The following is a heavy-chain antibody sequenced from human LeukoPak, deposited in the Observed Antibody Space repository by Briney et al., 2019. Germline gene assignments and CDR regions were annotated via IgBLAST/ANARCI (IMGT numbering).Heavy chain of an antibody. Sequence: ASVKVSCKASRYTFTGYYMHWVRQAPGQGLEWMGWINPNSGGTNYAQKFQGRVTITADKSTSTAYMELSSLRSEDTAVYYCASKSVEMATIEDFYYFDYWGQGTLVAVSS. J-gene: IGHJ4*02. V-gene: IGHV1-2*02. CDR2: INPNSGGT. CDR3: ASKSVEMATIEDFYYFDY. D-gene: IGHD5-24*01. CDR1: RYTFTGYY.